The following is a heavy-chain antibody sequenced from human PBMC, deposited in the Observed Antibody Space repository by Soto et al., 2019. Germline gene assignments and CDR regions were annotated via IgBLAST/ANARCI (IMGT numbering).Heavy chain of an antibody. Sequence: SETLSLTCTVSGGSISSRGYYWSWIRQPPGKGLEWIGYIYYSGSTNYNPSLKSRITISVDTSKNQFSLKLSSVTAADTAVYYCARTVYASFGYWGQGTLVTVSS. CDR3: ARTVYASFGY. D-gene: IGHD2-8*01. J-gene: IGHJ4*02. V-gene: IGHV4-61*08. CDR2: IYYSGST. CDR1: GGSISSRGYY.